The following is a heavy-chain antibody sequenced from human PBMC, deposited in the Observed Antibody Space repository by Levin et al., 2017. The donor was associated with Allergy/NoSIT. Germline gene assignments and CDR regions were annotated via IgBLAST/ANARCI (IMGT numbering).Heavy chain of an antibody. J-gene: IGHJ4*02. D-gene: IGHD6-19*01. CDR2: IIPMFGTV. Sequence: SVKVSCKASGGIFSSYGITWVRQAPGQGLEWMGGIIPMFGTVKYAQKMQGRVTITADEGTSTACMELSSLRHDDTAMFYCAAVSYSSGWYWSEYWGQGTLVSVSS. CDR1: GGIFSSYG. CDR3: AAVSYSSGWYWSEY. V-gene: IGHV1-69*13.